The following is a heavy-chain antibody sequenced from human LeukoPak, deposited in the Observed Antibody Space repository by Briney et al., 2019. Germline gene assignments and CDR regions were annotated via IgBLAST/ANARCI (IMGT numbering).Heavy chain of an antibody. Sequence: SETLSLTCTVSGGSISSGGYYWSWIRQHPGKGLEWIGYIYYSGSTYYNPSLKSRVTISVDTSKNQFSLKLSSVTAADTAVYYCASYYYVSSGYYRGYPYFDYWGQGTLATVSS. J-gene: IGHJ4*02. CDR3: ASYYYVSSGYYRGYPYFDY. D-gene: IGHD3-22*01. CDR1: GGSISSGGYY. V-gene: IGHV4-31*03. CDR2: IYYSGST.